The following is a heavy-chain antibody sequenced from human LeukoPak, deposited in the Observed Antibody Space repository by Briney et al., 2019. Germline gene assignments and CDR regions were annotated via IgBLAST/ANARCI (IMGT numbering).Heavy chain of an antibody. J-gene: IGHJ5*02. CDR2: IYYSGST. CDR3: ARTPGAYCSSTSCYGWFDP. CDR1: GGSISSGGYY. D-gene: IGHD2-2*01. V-gene: IGHV4-31*03. Sequence: SETLSLTCTVSGGSISSGGYYWSWIRQHPGKGLEWIGYIYYSGSTYYNPSLKSRVTISVDTSKNQFSLKLSSVTAADTAVYYCARTPGAYCSSTSCYGWFDPWGQGTLVTVSS.